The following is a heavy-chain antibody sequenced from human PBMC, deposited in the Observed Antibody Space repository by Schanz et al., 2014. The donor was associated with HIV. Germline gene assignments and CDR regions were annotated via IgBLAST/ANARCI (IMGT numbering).Heavy chain of an antibody. V-gene: IGHV3-74*02. CDR3: ARRSSDGGYYDN. CDR2: MNNDVSSR. CDR1: GFTFSSYA. D-gene: IGHD2-15*01. J-gene: IGHJ4*02. Sequence: EVQLLESGGGLVQPGGSLRLSCAASGFTFSSYAMSWVRQAPGKGLEWVSRMNNDVSSRLYADSVKGRFTISRDNAKNTLYLQMNSLRDEDTAVYYCARRSSDGGYYDNWGQGTLVTVSS.